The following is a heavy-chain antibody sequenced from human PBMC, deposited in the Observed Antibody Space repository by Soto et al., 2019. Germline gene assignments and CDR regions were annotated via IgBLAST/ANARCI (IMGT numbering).Heavy chain of an antibody. V-gene: IGHV3-15*01. CDR2: VKSKTDGGSS. D-gene: IGHD1-26*01. CDR3: TTDSRTTLPEIRFDY. CDR1: GFPFSSYA. Sequence: GGSLRLSCAASGFPFSSYAMSWVRQAPGKGLEWVGRVKSKTDGGSSDYAAPVKGRFAVSRDDSKNIVYLQMNSLKIEDTGVYYCTTDSRTTLPEIRFDYWGHGTQVTVSS. J-gene: IGHJ4*01.